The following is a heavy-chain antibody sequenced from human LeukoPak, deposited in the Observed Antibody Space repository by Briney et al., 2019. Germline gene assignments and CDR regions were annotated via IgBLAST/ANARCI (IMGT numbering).Heavy chain of an antibody. CDR3: ATRRWGGYSGYDYSGY. V-gene: IGHV1-8*02. CDR1: GYTFTSYD. J-gene: IGHJ4*02. Sequence: ASVKVSCKASGYTFTSYDINWVRQATGQGLEWMGWMNPNSGNTGYAQKFQGRVTMTEDTSTDTAYMELSSLRSEDTAVYYCATRRWGGYSGYDYSGYWGQGTLVTVSS. CDR2: MNPNSGNT. D-gene: IGHD5-12*01.